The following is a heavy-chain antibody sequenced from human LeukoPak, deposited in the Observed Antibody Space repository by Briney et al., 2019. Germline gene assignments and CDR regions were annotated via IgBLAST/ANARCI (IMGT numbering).Heavy chain of an antibody. J-gene: IGHJ4*02. CDR1: RFTFSSYA. CDR2: ISGSFGST. D-gene: IGHD5-12*01. V-gene: IGHV3-23*01. CDR3: AKNSGCGAKFPFDY. Sequence: GGSLRLSCAASRFTFSSYAMSWVRQAPGRGLEWVSAISGSFGSTYFADSVKGRFTISRDNHKNTLYLQMNSLRAEDTAVYYCAKNSGCGAKFPFDYWGQETMVTVSS.